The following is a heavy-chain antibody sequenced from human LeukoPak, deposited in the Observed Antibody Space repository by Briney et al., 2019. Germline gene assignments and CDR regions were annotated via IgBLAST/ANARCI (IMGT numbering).Heavy chain of an antibody. Sequence: GGSLRLSCAASGFTFSSYSMHWVRQAPGKGLEWVAVISYDGSNKYYADSVKGRFIISRDNSKNTLYLQMNSLRAEDTAVYYCARGSGSYHYYGMDVWGQGTTVTVSS. J-gene: IGHJ6*02. V-gene: IGHV3-30*03. CDR3: ARGSGSYHYYGMDV. CDR1: GFTFSSYS. CDR2: ISYDGSNK. D-gene: IGHD1-26*01.